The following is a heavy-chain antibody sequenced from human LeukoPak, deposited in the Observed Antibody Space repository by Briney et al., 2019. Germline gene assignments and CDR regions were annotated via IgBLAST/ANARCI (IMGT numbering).Heavy chain of an antibody. CDR2: IKQDGSEK. Sequence: GGSLRLSCAASGFTFRSYWMNWVRQAPGKGLEWLAIIKQDGSEKHYKGSVEGRFTISRDNAKNSLYLQMNSLRIEDSAVYYCARDAGGYDSWGQGTLVTVSS. J-gene: IGHJ5*01. CDR3: ARDAGGYDS. V-gene: IGHV3-7*01. CDR1: GFTFRSYW. D-gene: IGHD5-12*01.